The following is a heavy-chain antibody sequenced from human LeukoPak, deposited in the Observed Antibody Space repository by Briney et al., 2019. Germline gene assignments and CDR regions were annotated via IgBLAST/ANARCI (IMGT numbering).Heavy chain of an antibody. D-gene: IGHD2/OR15-2a*01. CDR3: ARSGLSRFGF. CDR2: IYTSGGT. Sequence: SQTLSLTCTVSGGSISSGSYYWSWIRQPAGKGLEWIGHIYTSGGTNYNPSLKSRVTISVDTSKNQFSLKLSSVSAADTAVYYCARSGLSRFGFWGQGTLVTVSS. V-gene: IGHV4-61*09. J-gene: IGHJ4*02. CDR1: GGSISSGSYY.